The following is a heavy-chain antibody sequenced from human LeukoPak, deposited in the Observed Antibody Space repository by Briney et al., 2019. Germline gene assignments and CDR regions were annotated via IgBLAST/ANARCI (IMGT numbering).Heavy chain of an antibody. CDR3: AREFGISRAFDI. V-gene: IGHV3-21*05. Sequence: PGGSLRLSCAAPGFXFSSYSMNWIRQTPGKGLQRVSYISRGRDDKAYADSVKGRFTISRDNGKNSLYLQMNSLTAEDTAVYYCAREFGISRAFDIWGQGTMVTVSS. CDR1: GFXFSSYS. J-gene: IGHJ3*02. D-gene: IGHD3-10*01. CDR2: ISRGRDDK.